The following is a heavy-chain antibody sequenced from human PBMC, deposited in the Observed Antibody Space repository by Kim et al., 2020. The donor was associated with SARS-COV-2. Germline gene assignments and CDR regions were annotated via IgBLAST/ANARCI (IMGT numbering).Heavy chain of an antibody. Sequence: ASVKVSCKASGYTFTSYGISWVRQAPGQGLEWMGWISAYNGNTNYAQKLQGRVTMTTDTSTSTAYMELRSLRSDDTAVYYCARDPVIVVVPAAMRGYCSGGSCYSFDYWGQGTLVTVSS. CDR3: ARDPVIVVVPAAMRGYCSGGSCYSFDY. CDR1: GYTFTSYG. CDR2: ISAYNGNT. V-gene: IGHV1-18*01. D-gene: IGHD2-15*01. J-gene: IGHJ4*02.